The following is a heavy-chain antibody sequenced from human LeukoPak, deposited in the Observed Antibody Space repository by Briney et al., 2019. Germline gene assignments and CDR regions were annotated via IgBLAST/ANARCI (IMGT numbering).Heavy chain of an antibody. CDR1: GGSFSGYY. V-gene: IGHV4-34*01. CDR3: ARMGGGYSREAAY. J-gene: IGHJ4*02. CDR2: INHSGST. Sequence: PSETLSLTCAVYGGSFSGYYWSWIRQPPGKGLEWIGEINHSGSTNYDPSLKSRVTISVGTPKNQFSLTLRSVTAADTAVYYCARMGGGYSREAAYWGQGTLVIVSS. D-gene: IGHD5-24*01.